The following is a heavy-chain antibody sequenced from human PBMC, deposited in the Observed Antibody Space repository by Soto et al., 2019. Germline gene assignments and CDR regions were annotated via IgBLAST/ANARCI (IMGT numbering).Heavy chain of an antibody. J-gene: IGHJ3*02. D-gene: IGHD5-12*01. CDR1: GYTFTGYY. CDR3: ARPRSRRDGYNSPHEAFDI. Sequence: GASVKVSCKASGYTFTGYYMHWVRQAPGQGLEWMGWINPNSGGTNYAQKFQGRVTMTRDTSISTAYMELSRLRSDDTAVYYCARPRSRRDGYNSPHEAFDIWGQGTMVTVS. V-gene: IGHV1-2*02. CDR2: INPNSGGT.